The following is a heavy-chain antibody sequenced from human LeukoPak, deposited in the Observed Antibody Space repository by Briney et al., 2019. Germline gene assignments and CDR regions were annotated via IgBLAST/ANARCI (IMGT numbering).Heavy chain of an antibody. CDR1: GGSISSDAYY. CDR2: IYYSGST. CDR3: ARYGRSSDFSFDY. Sequence: SQTLSLTCTVSGGSISSDAYYWIWIRQPPGKGLEWIGYIYYSGSTFYNPSLKSRVTISVDTSKNQFSLNLSSVTAADTAVYYCARYGRSSDFSFDYLGQGTLVTVSS. J-gene: IGHJ4*02. V-gene: IGHV4-30-4*01. D-gene: IGHD4-23*01.